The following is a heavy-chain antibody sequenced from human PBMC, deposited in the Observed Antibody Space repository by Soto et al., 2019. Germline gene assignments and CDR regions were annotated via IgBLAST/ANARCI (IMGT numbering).Heavy chain of an antibody. CDR1: GYTFSAYY. CDR2: INPNTGDT. Sequence: ASVKVSCKASGYTFSAYYVHWVRQAPDQGLEWMGWINPNTGDTYFAQKFQDRVTMTRDTSISTAYMEVGSLRSDDTAVYFCARQQDRGIMAAGFDYWGQGALVTVSS. J-gene: IGHJ4*02. D-gene: IGHD1-26*01. CDR3: ARQQDRGIMAAGFDY. V-gene: IGHV1-2*02.